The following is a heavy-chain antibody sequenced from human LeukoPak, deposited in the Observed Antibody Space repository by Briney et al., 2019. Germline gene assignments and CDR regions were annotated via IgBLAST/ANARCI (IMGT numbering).Heavy chain of an antibody. CDR1: GGSISSYY. J-gene: IGHJ6*03. CDR3: ARSSGSYYYYYMDV. D-gene: IGHD1-26*01. CDR2: ILYTGST. V-gene: IGHV4-59*08. Sequence: PSETLSLTCTVSGGSISSYYWSWIRQPPGKGLEWIGYILYTGSTNYNPSLNSRVTISVDTSKNQFSLKLSSVTAADTAVYYCARSSGSYYYYYMDVWGKGTTVTVSS.